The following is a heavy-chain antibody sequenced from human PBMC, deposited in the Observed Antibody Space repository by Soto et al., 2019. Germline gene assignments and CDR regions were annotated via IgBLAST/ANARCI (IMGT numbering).Heavy chain of an antibody. J-gene: IGHJ4*02. CDR1: GGSISSGGYY. D-gene: IGHD6-6*01. V-gene: IGHV4-31*03. CDR3: VGSPRPSYYFDY. Sequence: PSETLSLTCSVSGGSISSGGYYWNWFRQHPGKGLEWIGSIYYGGRTYYNPSLQSRVSISVDASTNQFSLKLNSVTAAETAVYYCVGSPRPSYYFDYWGQGTLVTVS. CDR2: IYYGGRT.